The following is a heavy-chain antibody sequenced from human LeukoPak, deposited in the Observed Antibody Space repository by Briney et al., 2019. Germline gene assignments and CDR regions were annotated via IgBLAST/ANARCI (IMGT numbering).Heavy chain of an antibody. CDR2: IYHSGST. CDR3: ARDPIYSIGYYYGSGSYLDY. D-gene: IGHD3-10*01. V-gene: IGHV4-30-2*01. J-gene: IGHJ4*02. Sequence: SETLSLTCAVSGGSISSGGYSWSWIRQPPGKGLEWIGYIYHSGSTYYNPSLKSRVTISVDTSKNQFTLKLSSVTAADTAVYYCARDPIYSIGYYYGSGSYLDYWGQGTLVTVSS. CDR1: GGSISSGGYS.